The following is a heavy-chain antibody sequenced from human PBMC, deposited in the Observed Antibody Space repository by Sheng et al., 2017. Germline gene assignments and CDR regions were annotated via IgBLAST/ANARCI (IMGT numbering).Heavy chain of an antibody. V-gene: IGHV1-18*01. CDR3: AREVRRYCGGDCYSHWFDP. D-gene: IGHD2-21*02. J-gene: IGHJ5*02. Sequence: QVQLVQSGAEVKKPGASVKVSCKASGYTFTSYGISWVRQAPGQGLEWMGWISAYNGNTNYAQKLQGRVTMTTDTSTSTAYMELRSLRSDDTAVYYCAREVRRYCGGDCYSHWFDPWGQGTLVTVSS. CDR1: GYTFTSYG. CDR2: ISAYNGNT.